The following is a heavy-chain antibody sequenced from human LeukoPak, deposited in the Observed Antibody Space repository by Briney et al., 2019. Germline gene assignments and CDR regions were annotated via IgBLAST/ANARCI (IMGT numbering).Heavy chain of an antibody. V-gene: IGHV4-4*07. D-gene: IGHD5-24*01. CDR2: IYTSGST. Sequence: SETLSLTCTVSGGSISSYYWSWIRQPAGKGLEWIGRIYTSGSTNYNPSPKSRVTMSVDTSKNQFSLKLSSVTAADTAVYYCARGETKLDAFDIWGQGTMVTVSS. J-gene: IGHJ3*02. CDR3: ARGETKLDAFDI. CDR1: GGSISSYY.